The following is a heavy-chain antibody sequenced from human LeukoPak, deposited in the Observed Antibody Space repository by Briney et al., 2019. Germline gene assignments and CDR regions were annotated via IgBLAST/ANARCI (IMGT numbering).Heavy chain of an antibody. CDR3: ARDNGLSRVDY. V-gene: IGHV4-59*12. D-gene: IGHD2-8*01. J-gene: IGHJ4*02. CDR2: IYYSGST. Sequence: SETLSLTCTVSGGSISSYYWSWTRQPPGKGLEWIGYIYYSGSTYYNPSLKSRVTISVDTSKNQFSLKLSSVTAADTAVYYCARDNGLSRVDYWGQGTLVTVSS. CDR1: GGSISSYY.